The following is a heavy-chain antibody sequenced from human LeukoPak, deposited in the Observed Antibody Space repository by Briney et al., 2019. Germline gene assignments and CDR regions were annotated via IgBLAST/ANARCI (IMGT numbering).Heavy chain of an antibody. CDR3: AREEIRSWFDP. CDR1: GGSISSYY. CDR2: ISYSGST. V-gene: IGHV4-59*01. J-gene: IGHJ5*02. D-gene: IGHD5-24*01. Sequence: SETLSLTCTVSGGSISSYYWSWIRQPPGKGLEGIDYISYSGSTNYNSSLKSRVTISVDTSTNQFSLKLSSVTAADTAVYYCAREEIRSWFDPWGQGTLVTVSS.